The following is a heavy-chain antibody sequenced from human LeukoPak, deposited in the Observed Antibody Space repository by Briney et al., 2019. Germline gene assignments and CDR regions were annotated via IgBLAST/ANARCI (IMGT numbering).Heavy chain of an antibody. CDR3: ARDPAYYYDSSGSLDY. Sequence: PGGSLRLSCAASGFTFSSYGMHWVRQTPGKGLEWVAAIWYDGSNKYYADSVEGRFTISRDNSKNTLYLQMNSLRAEDTAVYYCARDPAYYYDSSGSLDYWGQGTLVTVSS. CDR2: IWYDGSNK. V-gene: IGHV3-33*01. CDR1: GFTFSSYG. D-gene: IGHD3-22*01. J-gene: IGHJ4*02.